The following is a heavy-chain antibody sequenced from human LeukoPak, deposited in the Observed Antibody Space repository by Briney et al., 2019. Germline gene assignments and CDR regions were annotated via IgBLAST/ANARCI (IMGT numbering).Heavy chain of an antibody. CDR3: AKDRIAAAGTVDY. CDR1: GGTFSSYA. D-gene: IGHD6-13*01. Sequence: SVKVSCKASGGTFSSYAISWVRQAPGQGLEWMGGIIPIFGTANYAQKFQGRVTITADESTSTAYMELSSLRSEDTAIYYCAKDRIAAAGTVDYWGQGTLVTVSS. CDR2: IIPIFGTA. J-gene: IGHJ4*02. V-gene: IGHV1-69*13.